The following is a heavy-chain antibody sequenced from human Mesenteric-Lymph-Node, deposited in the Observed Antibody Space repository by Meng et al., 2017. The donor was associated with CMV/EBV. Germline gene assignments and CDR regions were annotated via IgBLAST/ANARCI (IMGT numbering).Heavy chain of an antibody. CDR3: ARYSTSYAFDL. J-gene: IGHJ3*01. CDR1: GFTFSSYS. D-gene: IGHD6-13*01. CDR2: ISSSSSYI. Sequence: GGSLRLSCAASGFTFSSYSMNWVRQAPGKGLEWVSSISSSSSYIYYADSVKGRFTISRDNAKNSLYLQMNSLRAEDTGVYYCARYSTSYAFDLWGQGTLVTVSS. V-gene: IGHV3-21*01.